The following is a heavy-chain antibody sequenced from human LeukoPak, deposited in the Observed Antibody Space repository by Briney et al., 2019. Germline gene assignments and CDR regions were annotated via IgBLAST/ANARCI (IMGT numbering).Heavy chain of an antibody. J-gene: IGHJ5*02. Sequence: GGSLRLSCAASGFTFSSYWMHWVRQAPGKGLEWVSSISSSSSYIYYADSVKGRFTISRDNAKNSLYLQMNSLRAEDTAVYYCARDFSVVPAAISSGLDPWGQGTLVTVSS. V-gene: IGHV3-21*01. CDR1: GFTFSSYW. D-gene: IGHD2-2*02. CDR2: ISSSSSYI. CDR3: ARDFSVVPAAISSGLDP.